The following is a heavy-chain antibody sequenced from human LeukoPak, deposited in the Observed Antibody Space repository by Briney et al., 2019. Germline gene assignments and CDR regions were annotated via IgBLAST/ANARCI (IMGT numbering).Heavy chain of an antibody. D-gene: IGHD2-2*01. J-gene: IGHJ2*01. V-gene: IGHV4-59*01. CDR2: IYYSGST. CDR1: GGSISSYY. Sequence: PSETLSLTCTVSGGSISSYYWSWIRQPPGKGLEWIGYIYYSGSTNYNPSLKSRVTLSVDTSKNQFSLKLSSVTAADTAVYYCARYSSTWPYWYFDLWGRGTLVTVSS. CDR3: ARYSSTWPYWYFDL.